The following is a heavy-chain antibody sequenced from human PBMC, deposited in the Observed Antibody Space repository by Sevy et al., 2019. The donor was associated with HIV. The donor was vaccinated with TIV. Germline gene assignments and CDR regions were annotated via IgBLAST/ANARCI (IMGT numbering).Heavy chain of an antibody. V-gene: IGHV3-30-3*01. CDR1: GFAFTNYYA. J-gene: IGHJ6*02. D-gene: IGHD1-1*01. CDR3: ARPRANCVDHYFFSAMDV. CDR2: ISYDGSDK. Sequence: GGSLRLSCAASGFAFTNYYAMHWVRQAPGKGLEWVALISYDGSDKYYADSVKGRFTISRDNFKNTLYLQMNSLTTEDTAVYYCARPRANCVDHYFFSAMDVWGQGTTVTVSS.